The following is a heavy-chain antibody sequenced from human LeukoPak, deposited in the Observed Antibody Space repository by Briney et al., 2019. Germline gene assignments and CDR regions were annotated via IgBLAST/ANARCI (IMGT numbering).Heavy chain of an antibody. V-gene: IGHV3-9*03. J-gene: IGHJ3*02. D-gene: IGHD2-21*02. CDR2: ISWNSGSI. Sequence: GGSLRLSRAASGFTFDDYAMHWVRQAPGKGLEWVSGISWNSGSIGYADSVKGRFTISRDNAKNSLYLQMNSLRAEDMALYYCAKSWGGGDWVDAFDIWGQGTMVTVSS. CDR1: GFTFDDYA. CDR3: AKSWGGGDWVDAFDI.